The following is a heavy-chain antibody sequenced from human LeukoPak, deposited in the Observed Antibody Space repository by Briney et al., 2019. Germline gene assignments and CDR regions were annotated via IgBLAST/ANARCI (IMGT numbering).Heavy chain of an antibody. Sequence: PSETLSLTCAVYGGSFSGYYWSWIRQPPGKGLEWIGEVNHSGSTNYNPSLKSRVTISVDTPKNQFSLKLSSVTAADTAAYYCARGSATGTTRWFDPWGQGTLVTVSS. D-gene: IGHD1-1*01. CDR1: GGSFSGYY. CDR3: ARGSATGTTRWFDP. J-gene: IGHJ5*02. CDR2: VNHSGST. V-gene: IGHV4-34*01.